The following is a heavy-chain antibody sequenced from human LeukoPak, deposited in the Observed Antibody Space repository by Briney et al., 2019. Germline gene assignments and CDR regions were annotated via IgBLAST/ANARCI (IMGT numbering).Heavy chain of an antibody. CDR3: ARSSRELRGYAPWELMPPFDY. CDR1: GFTFSDYG. CDR2: ICGRGGST. Sequence: PGGTLRLSCAASGFTFSDYGMSWVRQSPGKGLEWVPTICGRGGSTYYADSVKGRFTISRDNSKNTLYLQMNSLRAEDTAVYYCARSSRELRGYAPWELMPPFDYWGQGTLVTVSS. D-gene: IGHD1-7*01. J-gene: IGHJ4*02. V-gene: IGHV3-23*01.